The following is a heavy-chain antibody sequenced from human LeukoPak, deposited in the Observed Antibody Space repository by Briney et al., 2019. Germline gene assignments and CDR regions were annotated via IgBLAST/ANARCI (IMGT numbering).Heavy chain of an antibody. J-gene: IGHJ5*02. CDR1: GFSLSTSGVG. CDR3: AHRRGIAVAGIYWFDP. CDR2: IYWNDDK. Sequence: SGPTLVKPTQTLTLTCTFSGFSLSTSGVGVGWIRQPPGKALEWLALIYWNDDKRYSPSLKSRLTITKDTSKNQVALTMTNMDPVDTATYYCAHRRGIAVAGIYWFDPWGQGTLVIVSS. V-gene: IGHV2-5*01. D-gene: IGHD6-19*01.